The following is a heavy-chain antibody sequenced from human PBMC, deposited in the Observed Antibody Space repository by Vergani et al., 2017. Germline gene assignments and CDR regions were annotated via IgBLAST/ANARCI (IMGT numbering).Heavy chain of an antibody. CDR2: ISAYNGNT. CDR3: ARDQLGVATIGGGFDY. J-gene: IGHJ4*02. CDR1: GYTFTSYG. Sequence: QVQLVQSGAEVKKPGASVQVSCKASGYTFTSYGISWLRQAPGQGLEWMGWISAYNGNTNYAQKLQGTVTMTTDTSTSTAYMELRSLRSDDTAVYYCARDQLGVATIGGGFDYWGQGTLVTVSS. D-gene: IGHD5-12*01. V-gene: IGHV1-18*01.